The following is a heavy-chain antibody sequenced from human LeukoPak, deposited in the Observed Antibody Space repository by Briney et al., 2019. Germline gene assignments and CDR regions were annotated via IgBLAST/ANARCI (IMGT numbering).Heavy chain of an antibody. J-gene: IGHJ4*02. D-gene: IGHD3-9*01. Sequence: SETLSLTCTVSGGSISSYYWSWIRQPPGKGLEWIGYIYYSGSTNYNPSLKSRVTISVDTSKNQFSLKLSSVTAADTAVYCCARGGGLRYFDWLPTAGLDYWGQGTLVTVSS. CDR1: GGSISSYY. CDR3: ARGGGLRYFDWLPTAGLDY. V-gene: IGHV4-59*01. CDR2: IYYSGST.